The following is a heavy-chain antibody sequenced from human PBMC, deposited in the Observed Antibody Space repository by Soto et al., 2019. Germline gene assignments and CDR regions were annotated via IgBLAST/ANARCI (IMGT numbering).Heavy chain of an antibody. Sequence: QVQLVQSGVEVKKPGASVKVSCKASGYTFISHGISWVRQAPGQGLEWMGWISGKNGNTNYAQKLQFRVTLTTDTSTSTVYMELRSLRSDHTAVYYCARVSSAIVVDQDSGTDVWGQGTTGTDAS. J-gene: IGHJ6*01. CDR1: GYTFISHG. V-gene: IGHV1-18*04. CDR3: ARVSSAIVVDQDSGTDV. D-gene: IGHD2-15*01. CDR2: ISGKNGNT.